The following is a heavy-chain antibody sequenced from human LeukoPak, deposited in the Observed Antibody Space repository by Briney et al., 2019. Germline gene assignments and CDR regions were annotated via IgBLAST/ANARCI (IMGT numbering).Heavy chain of an antibody. CDR3: AREDDSSGYYYSLGDY. Sequence: SQTLSLTCAISGDSVSSNSAAWNWIRQSPSRGLEWLGRTYYRSKWYSDYAVSVKSRITINPDTSKNQFSLQLNSVTPEDTAVYYCAREDDSSGYYYSLGDYWGQGTLVTVSS. V-gene: IGHV6-1*01. D-gene: IGHD3-22*01. CDR1: GDSVSSNSAA. CDR2: TYYRSKWYS. J-gene: IGHJ4*02.